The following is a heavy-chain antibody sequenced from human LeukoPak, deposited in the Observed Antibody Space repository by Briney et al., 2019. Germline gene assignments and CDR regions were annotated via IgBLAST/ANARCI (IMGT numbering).Heavy chain of an antibody. CDR2: IYTTGST. CDR1: GGSISSYY. V-gene: IGHV4-4*07. Sequence: PSETLSLTCTVSGGSISSYYWTWIRQPAGKGLEWIGRIYTTGSTNYNPSLKSRVTMSVDTSENQFSLKLSSVTAADTAVYYCARDLEAAMATNLRGDYWGQGTLVTVSS. CDR3: ARDLEAAMATNLRGDY. D-gene: IGHD5-24*01. J-gene: IGHJ4*02.